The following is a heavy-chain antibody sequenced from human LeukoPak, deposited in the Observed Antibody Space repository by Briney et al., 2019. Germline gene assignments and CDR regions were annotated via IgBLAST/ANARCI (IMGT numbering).Heavy chain of an antibody. CDR2: IKHDASEK. D-gene: IGHD5-12*01. V-gene: IGHV3-7*01. J-gene: IGHJ4*02. CDR1: GFTFSSYW. Sequence: PGGSLRLSCAASGFTFSSYWMAWVRQTPGKGLEWVANIKHDASEKYYVDSVKGRFTISRDNAQNSFYLQMNSLRAEDTAVYYCARGRGSTGYDLYDYWGQGTLVTVSS. CDR3: ARGRGSTGYDLYDY.